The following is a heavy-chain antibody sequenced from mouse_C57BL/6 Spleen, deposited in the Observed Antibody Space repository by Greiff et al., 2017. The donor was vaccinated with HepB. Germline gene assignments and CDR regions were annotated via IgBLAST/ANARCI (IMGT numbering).Heavy chain of an antibody. D-gene: IGHD4-1*01. J-gene: IGHJ2*01. CDR3: TTNWGYFDY. CDR2: IDPENGDT. CDR1: GFNIKDDY. V-gene: IGHV14-4*01. Sequence: EVKLMESGAELVRPGASVKLSCTASGFNIKDDYMHWVKQRPEQGLEWIGWIDPENGDTEYASKFQGKATITADTSSNTAYLQLSSLTSEDTAVYYCTTNWGYFDYWGQGTTLTVSS.